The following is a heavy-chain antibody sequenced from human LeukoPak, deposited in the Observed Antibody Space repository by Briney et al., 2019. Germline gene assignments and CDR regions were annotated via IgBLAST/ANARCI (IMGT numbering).Heavy chain of an antibody. CDR2: IFYSGST. V-gene: IGHV4-39*07. Sequence: SETLSLTCTVSSGSISTSNYYWGWVRQPPGKALEWIGNIFYSGSTYYSPSLKSRVTISLDTSRNQFSLKVSSVTAADTAVYYCARRRLGYSSGWYKPEKYHFDYWGQGTLVTVSS. J-gene: IGHJ4*02. D-gene: IGHD6-19*01. CDR1: SGSISTSNYY. CDR3: ARRRLGYSSGWYKPEKYHFDY.